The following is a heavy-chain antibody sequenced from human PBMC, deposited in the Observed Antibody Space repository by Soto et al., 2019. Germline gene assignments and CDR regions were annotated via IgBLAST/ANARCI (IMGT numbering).Heavy chain of an antibody. CDR2: ISAHNGNT. J-gene: IGHJ4*02. CDR1: GYGFTTYG. Sequence: QVHLVQSGAEVKKPGASAKVSCKGSGYGFTTYGITWVRQAPGQGLEWMAWISAHNGNTNYAQKLQGRVTVTRDTSTSTAYMELRSLRSEDTAVYYCARGRYGDYWGQGALVTVSS. D-gene: IGHD1-1*01. V-gene: IGHV1-18*01. CDR3: ARGRYGDY.